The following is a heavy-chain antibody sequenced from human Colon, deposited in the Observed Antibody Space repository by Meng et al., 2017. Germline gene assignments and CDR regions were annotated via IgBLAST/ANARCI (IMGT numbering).Heavy chain of an antibody. J-gene: IGHJ4*02. V-gene: IGHV6-1*01. D-gene: IGHD3-16*02. CDR3: TRGLEFYRFEY. CDR2: TYYRAKWNH. CDR1: GDSGSSKTAV. Sequence: QAQLHQSGPGLVKPSPTLSLTCSIPGDSGSSKTAVCNWIRQSPARVLEWLGRTYYRAKWNHDYAESLRGRITINPDTSNNQISLQLNSVTPEDTAVYYCTRGLEFYRFEYWGQGTLVTVSS.